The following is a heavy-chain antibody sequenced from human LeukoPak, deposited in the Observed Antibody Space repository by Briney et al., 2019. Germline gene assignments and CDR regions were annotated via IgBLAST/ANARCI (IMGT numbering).Heavy chain of an antibody. CDR3: ARRAGAYSHPYDY. D-gene: IGHD4/OR15-4a*01. CDR2: IRFDGTNK. Sequence: GGSLRLSCATSEFSFSKYGMHWVRQAPGKGLEWVAFIRFDGTNKYYADSVKGRFTISRDNSKNTLYLQMNSLRADDTAVYYCARRAGAYSHPYDYWGQGTLVTVSS. J-gene: IGHJ4*02. V-gene: IGHV3-30*02. CDR1: EFSFSKYG.